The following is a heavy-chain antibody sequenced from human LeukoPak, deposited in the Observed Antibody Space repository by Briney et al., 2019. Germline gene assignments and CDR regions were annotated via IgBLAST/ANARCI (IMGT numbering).Heavy chain of an antibody. CDR2: ISAYNGNT. Sequence: ASVKVSCKASGYTFTSYGISWVRQAPGQGLEWMGWISAYNGNTNYAQKLQGRVTMTTDTSTSTAYMELRSLRSDDTAVYYCAGSKCSGGSCYSRWFDPWGQGTLVTVSS. J-gene: IGHJ5*02. D-gene: IGHD2-15*01. CDR1: GYTFTSYG. CDR3: AGSKCSGGSCYSRWFDP. V-gene: IGHV1-18*04.